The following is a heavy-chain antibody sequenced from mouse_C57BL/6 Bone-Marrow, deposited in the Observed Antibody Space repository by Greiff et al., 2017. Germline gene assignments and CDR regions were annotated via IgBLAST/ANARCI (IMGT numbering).Heavy chain of an antibody. V-gene: IGHV1-26*01. CDR1: GYTFTDYY. CDR3: ARERITTVVGAMDY. D-gene: IGHD1-1*01. CDR2: INPNNGGT. Sequence: EVQLQQSGPELVKPGASVKISCKASGYTFTDYYMNWVKQSHGKSLEWIGDINPNNGGTSYNQKFKGKATLTVDKSSSTAYMELRSLTSEDSAVYYCARERITTVVGAMDYWGQGTSVTVSS. J-gene: IGHJ4*01.